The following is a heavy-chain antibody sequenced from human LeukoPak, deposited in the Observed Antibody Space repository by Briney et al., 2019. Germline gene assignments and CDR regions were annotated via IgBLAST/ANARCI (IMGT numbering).Heavy chain of an antibody. V-gene: IGHV3-53*01. CDR2: IYSGGST. Sequence: GGSLRLSCAASGFTVSSNYMNWVRQAPGKGLEWVSIIYSGGSTYYADSVKGRFTISRDNSKNTLYLQMNSLRAEDTAVYFCARELREGYYYGMDVWGQGTTVTVSS. CDR1: GFTVSSNY. D-gene: IGHD1-26*01. J-gene: IGHJ6*02. CDR3: ARELREGYYYGMDV.